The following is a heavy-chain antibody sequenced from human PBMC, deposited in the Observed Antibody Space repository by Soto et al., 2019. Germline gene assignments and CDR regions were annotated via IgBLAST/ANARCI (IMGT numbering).Heavy chain of an antibody. D-gene: IGHD6-13*01. J-gene: IGHJ4*02. V-gene: IGHV3-21*01. CDR3: AKDQGSSWYEIDY. Sequence: PGGSLRLSCAASGFTFSTYSMNWVRQAPGKGLEWVSSISDSSSYIYYADSVKGRFTISRDNAKNSLYLQMNSLRAEDTAVYYCAKDQGSSWYEIDYWGQVNLVTVSS. CDR1: GFTFSTYS. CDR2: ISDSSSYI.